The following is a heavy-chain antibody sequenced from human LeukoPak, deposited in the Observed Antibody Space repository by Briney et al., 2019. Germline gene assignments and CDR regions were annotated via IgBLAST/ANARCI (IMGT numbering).Heavy chain of an antibody. V-gene: IGHV7-4-1*02. D-gene: IGHD3-9*01. CDR1: GYTFTSYA. CDR3: ARVGKLVSLRYFDWSPAYYYYYGMDV. CDR2: INTNTGNP. J-gene: IGHJ6*02. Sequence: GASVKVSCKASGYTFTSYAMNWVRQAPGQGLEWMGWINTNTGNPTYAQGFTGRFVFSLDTSVSTAYLQISSLKAEDTAVYYCARVGKLVSLRYFDWSPAYYYYYGMDVWGQGTTVTVSS.